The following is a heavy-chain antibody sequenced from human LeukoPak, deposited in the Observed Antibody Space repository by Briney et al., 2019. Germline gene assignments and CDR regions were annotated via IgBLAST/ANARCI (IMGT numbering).Heavy chain of an antibody. CDR3: AKEGSSWYTWFDP. Sequence: GGSLRLSCVGSSGHMFDDYGMHWVRQAPGKGLEWVSGISWNSGSIGYADSVKGRFTISRDNAKNSLYLQLNSLRAEDTALYYCAKEGSSWYTWFDPWGQGTLVTVSS. D-gene: IGHD6-13*01. CDR2: ISWNSGSI. J-gene: IGHJ5*02. V-gene: IGHV3-9*01. CDR1: GHMFDDYG.